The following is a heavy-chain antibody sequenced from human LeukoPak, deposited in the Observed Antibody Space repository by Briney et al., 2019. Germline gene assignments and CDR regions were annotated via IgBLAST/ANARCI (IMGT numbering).Heavy chain of an antibody. V-gene: IGHV4-59*01. J-gene: IGHJ3*02. Sequence: SETLSLTCTVSGGSISYYYWSWIRQPPGRGLEWIGNFYSSGSTSYNLSLKSRVTILVDTSKNQFSLELSSVTAADTAVYYCARHRDSVADWAFHIWGQGTMVTVSS. CDR2: FYSSGST. D-gene: IGHD6-19*01. CDR1: GGSISYYY. CDR3: ARHRDSVADWAFHI.